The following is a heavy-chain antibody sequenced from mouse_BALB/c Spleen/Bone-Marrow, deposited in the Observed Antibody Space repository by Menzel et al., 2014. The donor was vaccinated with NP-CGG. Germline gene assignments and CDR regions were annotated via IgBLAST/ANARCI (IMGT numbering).Heavy chain of an antibody. Sequence: VQLQQPGAELVKPGASVKLSCTASGFNIKDTYMHWVKQRPEQGLEWIGRIDPANGNTKYDPKFQGKATITADTSSNTAYLQLSSLTSEDTAVYYCARWLPLAYWGQGTLVPVSA. CDR2: IDPANGNT. D-gene: IGHD2-2*01. CDR3: ARWLPLAY. V-gene: IGHV14-3*02. J-gene: IGHJ3*01. CDR1: GFNIKDTY.